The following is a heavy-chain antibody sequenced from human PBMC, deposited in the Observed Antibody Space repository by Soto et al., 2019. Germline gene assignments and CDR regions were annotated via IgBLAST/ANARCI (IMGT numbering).Heavy chain of an antibody. CDR3: ARGQTWAHFDY. Sequence: EVQLVESGGGLVQPGGSLRLSCAASGFTFSSYAMHWVRQAPGKGLEFVSAISPDGGNTYYANSVKGRFTISRDNSKSTLYLQMGSLRAEDWAIYYCARGQTWAHFDYWGQGILVTVSS. CDR2: ISPDGGNT. CDR1: GFTFSSYA. D-gene: IGHD1-26*01. J-gene: IGHJ4*02. V-gene: IGHV3-64*01.